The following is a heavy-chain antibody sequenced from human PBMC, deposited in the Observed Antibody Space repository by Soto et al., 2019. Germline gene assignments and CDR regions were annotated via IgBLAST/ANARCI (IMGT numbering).Heavy chain of an antibody. D-gene: IGHD3-16*01. CDR1: DFTFRNYW. Sequence: EVQLVESGGDLVQPGGSLRLSCATSDFTFRNYWLNWVRQAPGKGLEWVANISPDGGTTNYVDSVKGRFTVSIDNVRNSVSLQMHSLRVEDTAVYFWFGGNGGPQWGQGTLVTVSS. CDR3: FGGNGGPQ. J-gene: IGHJ4*02. V-gene: IGHV3-7*03. CDR2: ISPDGGTT.